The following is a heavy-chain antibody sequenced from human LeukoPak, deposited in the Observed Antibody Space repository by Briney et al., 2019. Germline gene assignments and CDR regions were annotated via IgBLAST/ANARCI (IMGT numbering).Heavy chain of an antibody. J-gene: IGHJ5*02. CDR3: ARPVVPAAIEIDFGGWFDP. CDR2: IIPIFGTA. CDR1: GYTFTSYG. D-gene: IGHD2-2*02. Sequence: GASEKVSCKASGYTFTSYGISRVRQAPGQGLEWMGGIIPIFGTANYAQKFQGRVTITTDESTSTAYMELSSLRSEDTAVYYCARPVVPAAIEIDFGGWFDPWGQGTLVTVSS. V-gene: IGHV1-69*05.